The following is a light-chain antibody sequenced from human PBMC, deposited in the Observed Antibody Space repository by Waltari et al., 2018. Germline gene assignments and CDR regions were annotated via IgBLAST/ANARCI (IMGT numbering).Light chain of an antibody. Sequence: QAVLTQPASLSASPGASASLTCTLRSDINVATYKIYWYQQRPGRPPQFLVKYRSDSSNGRGSGVPSRFSGSSDTSANAGILLSSGLQSEDEADYYCMILHNNAVVFGGGTTLTVL. CDR3: MILHNNAVV. CDR1: SDINVATYK. V-gene: IGLV5-45*01. J-gene: IGLJ3*02. CDR2: YRSDSSN.